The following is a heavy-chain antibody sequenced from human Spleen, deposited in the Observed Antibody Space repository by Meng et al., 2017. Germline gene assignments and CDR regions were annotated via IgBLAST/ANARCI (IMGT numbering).Heavy chain of an antibody. J-gene: IGHJ5*02. CDR1: GGSISSSSYY. CDR3: ARGRYDFVSGRYQGLGWFDP. V-gene: IGHV4-39*07. D-gene: IGHD3-3*01. Sequence: SETLSRTCTFSGGSISSSSYYWGWIRQPPGKGLEWIGNIYYSGITYYNPSLKSRVTISLNTSKNQFSLKLTSVTAADTAVYYCARGRYDFVSGRYQGLGWFDPWGQGTLVTVSS. CDR2: IYYSGIT.